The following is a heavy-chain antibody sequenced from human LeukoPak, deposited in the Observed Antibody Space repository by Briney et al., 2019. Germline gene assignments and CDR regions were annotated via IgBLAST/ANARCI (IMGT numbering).Heavy chain of an antibody. V-gene: IGHV1-46*01. Sequence: GASVKLSCKASGNTFTNYSMHWVRQAPGQGLEWMGIINPSGGSISYAQKFQGRVTMTRDTSTSTAYMELSSLRSEDAAVYYCARVPLKWQLGFFDYWGQGTLVTVSS. J-gene: IGHJ4*02. D-gene: IGHD6-6*01. CDR3: ARVPLKWQLGFFDY. CDR2: INPSGGSI. CDR1: GNTFTNYS.